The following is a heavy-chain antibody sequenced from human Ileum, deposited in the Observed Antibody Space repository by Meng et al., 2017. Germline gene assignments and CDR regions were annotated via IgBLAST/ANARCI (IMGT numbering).Heavy chain of an antibody. CDR3: ARHIGVPGTRGFDY. Sequence: QVQVQQSCPGLVTPSETLSLTCAVSGASISSGNWGCWVHQPPGKRLEWSEEMYHSGTTNYNPSLNSRVTISLDTSKNQLSLKLTAVTAADTAVYYCARHIGVPGTRGFDYWGQGTLVTVSS. J-gene: IGHJ4*02. D-gene: IGHD6-19*01. CDR2: MYHSGTT. CDR1: GASISSGNW. V-gene: IGHV4-4*02.